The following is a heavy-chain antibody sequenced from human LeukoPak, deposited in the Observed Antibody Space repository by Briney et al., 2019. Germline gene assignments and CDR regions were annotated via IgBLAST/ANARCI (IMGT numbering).Heavy chain of an antibody. D-gene: IGHD4-17*01. CDR3: ARELPPRPMTTVTNALDI. V-gene: IGHV1-2*04. Sequence: GASVKVSCKASGGTFSSYAISWVRQAPGQGLEWMGWINPNSGDRNYAQKFRAWVTMTRDTTISTAYMELSRLRSDDTAVYYCARELPPRPMTTVTNALDIWGQGTMVTVSS. CDR1: GGTFSSYA. J-gene: IGHJ3*02. CDR2: INPNSGDR.